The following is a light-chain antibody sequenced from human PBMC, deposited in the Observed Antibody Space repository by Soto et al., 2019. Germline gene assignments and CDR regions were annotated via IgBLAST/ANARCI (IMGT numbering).Light chain of an antibody. J-gene: IGKJ1*01. CDR1: QSIGNNY. Sequence: EIVLTQSPDTLSLSPGERATISCRASQSIGNNYLAWYQQKPGQAPRLLIYDASSRATGIPDRFTGSGSGAAFALTISRLEPEDFAVYYCQQCAYSPRTFGQGTKVEVK. V-gene: IGKV3-20*01. CDR2: DAS. CDR3: QQCAYSPRT.